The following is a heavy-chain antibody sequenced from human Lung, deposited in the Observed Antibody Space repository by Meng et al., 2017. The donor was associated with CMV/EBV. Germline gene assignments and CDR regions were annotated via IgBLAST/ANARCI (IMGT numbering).Heavy chain of an antibody. Sequence: SVKVSCKGSGGTFRKYSISWVRQAPGQGLAWMGGILHIFGIAKIAQNFQGRVTITTDGSTSTDYMAVSSLRSEDTAVYYRVRVGGTMGKNGYFDYWGQGXLVTVSS. CDR1: GGTFRKYS. CDR2: ILHIFGIA. CDR3: VRVGGTMGKNGYFDY. J-gene: IGHJ4*02. V-gene: IGHV1-69*05. D-gene: IGHD4/OR15-4a*01.